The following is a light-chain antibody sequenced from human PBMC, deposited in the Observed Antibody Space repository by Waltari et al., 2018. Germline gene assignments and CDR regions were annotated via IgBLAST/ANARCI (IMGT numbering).Light chain of an antibody. CDR1: QDISNY. V-gene: IGKV1-33*01. J-gene: IGKJ2*02. CDR2: DAS. Sequence: DIQMTQSPSSLSASVGDRVTITCQASQDISNYLNWYQQKPGKAPKLLIYDASNLETGVPSRFSGSGSGTEFTFTISSLQPEDIATYYCQQYDNLPGTFGQGTKLEIK. CDR3: QQYDNLPGT.